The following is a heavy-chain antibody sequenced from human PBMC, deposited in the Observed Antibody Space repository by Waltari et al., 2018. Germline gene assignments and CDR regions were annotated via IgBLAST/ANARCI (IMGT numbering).Heavy chain of an antibody. V-gene: IGHV4-34*01. Sequence: QVQLQQWGAVLLKPSDTLSLPCPLHCWPLSGYYCSLIRQPPGKGLELIGEINHSGSTNYNPSLKGRVTISVDTSKNQFSLKLSSVTAADTAVYYCARLRYLRGYYYYGMDVWGQGTTVTVSS. CDR2: INHSGST. CDR1: CWPLSGYY. CDR3: ARLRYLRGYYYYGMDV. J-gene: IGHJ6*02. D-gene: IGHD1-26*01.